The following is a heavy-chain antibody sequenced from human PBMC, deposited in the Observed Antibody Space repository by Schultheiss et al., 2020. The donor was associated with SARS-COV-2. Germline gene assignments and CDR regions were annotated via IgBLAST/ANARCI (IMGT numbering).Heavy chain of an antibody. CDR3: ARGEYCSSTSCYGTKYYYYGMDV. Sequence: GSLRLSCAASGFTFSSYAMSWVRQAPGKGLEWVSAISGSGGSTYYADSVKGRFTISRDNSKNTLYLQMNSLRAEDTAVYYCARGEYCSSTSCYGTKYYYYGMDVWGQGTTVTVSS. CDR1: GFTFSSYA. J-gene: IGHJ6*02. V-gene: IGHV3-23*01. CDR2: ISGSGGST. D-gene: IGHD2-2*01.